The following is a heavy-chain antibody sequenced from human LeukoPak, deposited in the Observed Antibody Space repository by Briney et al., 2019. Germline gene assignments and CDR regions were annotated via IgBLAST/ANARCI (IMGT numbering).Heavy chain of an antibody. D-gene: IGHD1-7*01. CDR3: AREGTKWDAFGF. CDR2: FNPKSGGT. Sequence: GASVKVSCKASGYTFTGYYIHWVRQAPEQGLGWWSWFNPKSGGTNYAQSFQGRVTMTRDTSISTAYMDLSRLKADDTALYYCAREGTKWDAFGFWGQGTMVTVSS. J-gene: IGHJ3*01. CDR1: GYTFTGYY. V-gene: IGHV1-2*02.